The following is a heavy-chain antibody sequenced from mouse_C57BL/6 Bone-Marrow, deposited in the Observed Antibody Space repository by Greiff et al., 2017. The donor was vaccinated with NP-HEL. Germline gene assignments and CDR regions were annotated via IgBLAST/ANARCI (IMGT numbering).Heavy chain of an antibody. CDR1: GYTFTSYG. Sequence: VMLVESGAELARPGASVKLSCKASGYTFTSYGISWVKQRTGQGLEWIGEIYPRSGNTYYNEKFKGKATLTADKSSSTAYMELRSLTSEDSAVYFCAVWLRRGYFDVWGTGTTVTVSS. CDR3: AVWLRRGYFDV. J-gene: IGHJ1*03. D-gene: IGHD2-2*01. CDR2: IYPRSGNT. V-gene: IGHV1-81*01.